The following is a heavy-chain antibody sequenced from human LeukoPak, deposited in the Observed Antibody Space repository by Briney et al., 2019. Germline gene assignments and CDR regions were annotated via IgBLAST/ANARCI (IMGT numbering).Heavy chain of an antibody. CDR2: IGWNSGGI. D-gene: IGHD6-13*01. V-gene: IGHV3-9*01. Sequence: GRSLRLSCAASGFTFDDYAMHWVRQAPGKGLEWVSGIGWNSGGIVYADSVKGRFTISRDNAKNSLYLQMNSLGAEDTALYYCVKATAAGFVDHWGQGTLVTVSS. CDR3: VKATAAGFVDH. CDR1: GFTFDDYA. J-gene: IGHJ4*02.